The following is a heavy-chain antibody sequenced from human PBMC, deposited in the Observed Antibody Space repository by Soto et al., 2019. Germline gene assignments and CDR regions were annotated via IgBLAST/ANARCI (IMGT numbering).Heavy chain of an antibody. CDR3: ARAITGTKSLIDY. Sequence: PSETLSLTSTVSGCSISSSSYYWGWIRQPPGKGLEWIGSIYYSGSTYYNPSLKSRVTISVDTSKNQFSLKLSSVTAADTAVYYCARAITGTKSLIDYWGQGTLVTVSS. CDR1: GCSISSSSYY. D-gene: IGHD1-7*01. V-gene: IGHV4-39*01. CDR2: IYYSGST. J-gene: IGHJ4*02.